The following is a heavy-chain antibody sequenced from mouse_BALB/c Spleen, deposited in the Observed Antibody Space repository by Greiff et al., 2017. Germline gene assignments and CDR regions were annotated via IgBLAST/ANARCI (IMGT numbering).Heavy chain of an antibody. CDR3: ARMAATGWFAY. D-gene: IGHD1-2*01. V-gene: IGHV1S81*02. Sequence: QVQLQQPGAELVKPGASVKLSCKASGYTFTSYWMHWVKQRPGQGLEWIGEINPSNGRTNYNEKFKSKATLTVDKSSSTAYMQLGSLTSEDSAVYYCARMAATGWFAYWGQGTLVTVSA. J-gene: IGHJ3*01. CDR1: GYTFTSYW. CDR2: INPSNGRT.